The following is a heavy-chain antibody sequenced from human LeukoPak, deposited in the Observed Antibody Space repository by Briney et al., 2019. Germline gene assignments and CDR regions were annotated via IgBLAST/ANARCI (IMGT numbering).Heavy chain of an antibody. J-gene: IGHJ4*02. D-gene: IGHD2-2*01. V-gene: IGHV3-48*04. CDR1: GFTFSSYN. CDR3: AKDPGYCSSTTCYPYYFDY. CDR2: ISSSGSTI. Sequence: GGSLRLSCAASGFTFSSYNMNWVRQVPGKGLEWISYISSSGSTIYYADSVKGRFTISRDNAKNSLYLQMNSLRAEDTAVYYCAKDPGYCSSTTCYPYYFDYWGQGTLVTVSS.